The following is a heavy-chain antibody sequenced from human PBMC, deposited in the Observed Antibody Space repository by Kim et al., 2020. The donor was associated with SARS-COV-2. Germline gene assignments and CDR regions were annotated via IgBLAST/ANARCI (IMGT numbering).Heavy chain of an antibody. CDR1: GDSISSSSYF. V-gene: IGHV4-39*01. CDR3: VRQRTYYDSNGFDI. Sequence: SETLSLTCAVSGDSISSSSYFWAWVRQPPGKGLEWIGHIYYSGSTYSSPSLKSRVTISVDTSKNQFSLKLSSVTAADTAVYYCVRQRTYYDSNGFDIWGQG. J-gene: IGHJ3*02. D-gene: IGHD3-22*01. CDR2: IYYSGST.